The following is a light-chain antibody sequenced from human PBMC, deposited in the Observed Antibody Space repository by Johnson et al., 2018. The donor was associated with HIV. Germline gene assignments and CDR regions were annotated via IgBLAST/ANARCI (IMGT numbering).Light chain of an antibody. Sequence: QSVLTQPPSVSATPGQKVTISCSGSSSNIGNNYVSWYQQLPGTAPKLLIYDNNKRPSGIPDRFSGFKSATSATLALTGLQTGDEADYYCGACDSSLSASYVFGTGTKVTVL. CDR3: GACDSSLSASYV. CDR2: DNN. V-gene: IGLV1-51*01. J-gene: IGLJ1*01. CDR1: SSNIGNNY.